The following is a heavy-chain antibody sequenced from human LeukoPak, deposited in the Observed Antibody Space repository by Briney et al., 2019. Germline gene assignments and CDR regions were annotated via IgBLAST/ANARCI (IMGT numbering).Heavy chain of an antibody. CDR2: INPNSGGT. CDR1: GYIFTGYY. V-gene: IGHV1-2*02. J-gene: IGHJ4*02. CDR3: ARDVVPYSSSFVSFDY. D-gene: IGHD6-13*01. Sequence: ASVKVSCKASGYIFTGYYMHWVRQAPGQGLEWMGWINPNSGGTNYAQKFQGRVTMTRDTSISTAYMELSRLRSDDTAVYYCARDVVPYSSSFVSFDYWGQGTLVTVSS.